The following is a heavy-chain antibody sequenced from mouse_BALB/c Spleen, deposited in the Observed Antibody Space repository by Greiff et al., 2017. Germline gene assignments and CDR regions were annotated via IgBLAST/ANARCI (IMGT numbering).Heavy chain of an antibody. Sequence: QVHVKQSGAELAKPGASVKMSCKASGYTFTSYWMHWVKQRPGQGLEWIGYINPSTGYTEYNQKFKDKATLTADKSSSTAYMQLSSLTSEDSAVYYCARPYDLYAMDYWGQGTSVTVSS. V-gene: IGHV1-7*01. CDR2: INPSTGYT. D-gene: IGHD2-3*01. CDR1: GYTFTSYW. CDR3: ARPYDLYAMDY. J-gene: IGHJ4*01.